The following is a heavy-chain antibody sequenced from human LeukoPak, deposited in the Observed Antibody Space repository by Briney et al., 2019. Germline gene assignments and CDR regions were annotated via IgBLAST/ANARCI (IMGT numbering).Heavy chain of an antibody. CDR2: IKQDGSEK. CDR3: ARDLWEVAPLDY. D-gene: IGHD5-12*01. J-gene: IGHJ4*02. CDR1: GFTFSSYW. Sequence: GGSLRLSCVASGFTFSSYWMSWVRQAPGKGLEWVANIKQDGSEKYYVDSVKGRFTISRDNAKNSLYLQMNSLRAEDTAVYYCARDLWEVAPLDYWGQGTLVTVSS. V-gene: IGHV3-7*03.